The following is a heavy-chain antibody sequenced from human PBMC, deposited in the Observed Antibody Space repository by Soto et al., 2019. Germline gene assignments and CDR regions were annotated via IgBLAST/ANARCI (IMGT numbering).Heavy chain of an antibody. V-gene: IGHV3-23*01. CDR2: FVGSTGST. D-gene: IGHD1-1*01. J-gene: IGHJ4*02. CDR3: AKRHTTVATPANYFDY. Sequence: EVQLLESGGDLVQPGGSLRLSCAASGFTFSSYTMNWVRQAPGKGLEWVSTFVGSTGSTFYADSVKGRFTISRDDSKNTLYLQMYSLRAEDTAVYYCAKRHTTVATPANYFDYWGQGTLVTVPS. CDR1: GFTFSSYT.